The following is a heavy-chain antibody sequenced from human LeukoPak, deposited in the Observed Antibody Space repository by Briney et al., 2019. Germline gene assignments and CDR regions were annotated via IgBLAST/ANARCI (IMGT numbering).Heavy chain of an antibody. CDR3: AKASETSNLDY. Sequence: GRSLRLSCAASGFTFSSYGMHWVRQAPGKGLEWVAVISYDGSNKYYADSVKGRFTISRDNAKNSLYLQMNSLRAEDTALYYCAKASETSNLDYWGQGTLVTVSS. CDR1: GFTFSSYG. J-gene: IGHJ4*02. CDR2: ISYDGSNK. D-gene: IGHD1-14*01. V-gene: IGHV3-30*18.